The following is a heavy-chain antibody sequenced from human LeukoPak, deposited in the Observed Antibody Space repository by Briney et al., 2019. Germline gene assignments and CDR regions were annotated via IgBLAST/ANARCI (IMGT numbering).Heavy chain of an antibody. CDR2: IWYDGSEK. CDR3: AHGSGSYYQSFDY. J-gene: IGHJ4*02. V-gene: IGHV3-33*03. Sequence: PGGSLRLSCVASGFTFSTYGMHWVRQAPGKGLEWVAVIWYDGSEKYYGDSVKGRFTISRDNAKNSLCLQMNSLRAEDTAVYYCAHGSGSYYQSFDYWGQGTLVTVSS. CDR1: GFTFSTYG. D-gene: IGHD3-10*01.